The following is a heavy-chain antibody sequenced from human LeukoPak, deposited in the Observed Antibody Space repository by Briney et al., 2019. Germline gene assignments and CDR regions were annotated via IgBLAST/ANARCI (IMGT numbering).Heavy chain of an antibody. D-gene: IGHD3-22*01. J-gene: IGHJ4*02. CDR1: GGSISSSSYS. CDR3: ARLPGGYYYYFDF. Sequence: SETLSLTCTVSGGSISSSSYSWGWIRQPPGKGLEWIGSVYYIGSTYYNPSLTSRVTISVDTSKNQFSLKLSSVTAADTAVYYCARLPGGYYYYFDFWGQGTLVTVSS. CDR2: VYYIGST. V-gene: IGHV4-39*07.